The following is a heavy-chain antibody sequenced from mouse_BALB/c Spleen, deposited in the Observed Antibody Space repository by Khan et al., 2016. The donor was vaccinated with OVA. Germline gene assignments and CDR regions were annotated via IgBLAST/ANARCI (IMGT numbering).Heavy chain of an antibody. D-gene: IGHD1-1*01. J-gene: IGHJ1*01. CDR3: ARPPITTVVATSYWFFDV. CDR1: GFTFSTYA. V-gene: IGHV5-9-3*01. Sequence: EVELVESGGGLVKSGGSLKLSCAASGFTFSTYAMSWVRQTPEKRLEWVATISTGDTYTYYPDSVKGRFTISRDNAKNTLYLQMSSLRSEDTAMYYCARPPITTVVATSYWFFDVWSAGTTVTVST. CDR2: ISTGDTYT.